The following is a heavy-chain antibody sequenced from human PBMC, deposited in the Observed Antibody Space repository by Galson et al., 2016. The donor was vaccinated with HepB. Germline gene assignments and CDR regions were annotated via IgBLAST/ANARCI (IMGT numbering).Heavy chain of an antibody. CDR3: TRAFGGGYTYVYSF. CDR1: GYTFSDYG. Sequence: SVKVSCKASGYTFSDYGINWVRQAPGQGPEWMGWIGADNGDTNYAQNFQGRVTMATDTSTSTAYMELRSLRSDDTAVYYCTRAFGGGYTYVYSFWGQGTLVTVSS. CDR2: IGADNGDT. J-gene: IGHJ4*02. D-gene: IGHD5-18*01. V-gene: IGHV1-18*01.